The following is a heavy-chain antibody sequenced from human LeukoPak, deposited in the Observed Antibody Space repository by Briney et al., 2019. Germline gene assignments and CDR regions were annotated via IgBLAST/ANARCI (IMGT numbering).Heavy chain of an antibody. CDR2: ISSRSSTI. Sequence: GGSLRLSCAASGFTFSSYSMNWVRQAPGKGLEWVSYISSRSSTIYYADSVKGRFTISRDNATNSLYLQMNSLRAEDTAVYYCARGRVVVVAATLSPWGQGTLVTVSS. CDR1: GFTFSSYS. V-gene: IGHV3-48*04. CDR3: ARGRVVVVAATLSP. J-gene: IGHJ5*02. D-gene: IGHD2-15*01.